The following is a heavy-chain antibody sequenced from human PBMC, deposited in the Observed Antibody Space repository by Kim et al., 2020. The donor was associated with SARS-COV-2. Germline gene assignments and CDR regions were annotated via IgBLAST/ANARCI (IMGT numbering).Heavy chain of an antibody. J-gene: IGHJ5*02. Sequence: TYYADSVMGRFTISRDNSKNTLYLQMNSLRAEDTAVYYCAKTSDFWSGVNWFDPWGQGTLVTVSS. V-gene: IGHV3-23*01. CDR2: T. D-gene: IGHD3-3*01. CDR3: AKTSDFWSGVNWFDP.